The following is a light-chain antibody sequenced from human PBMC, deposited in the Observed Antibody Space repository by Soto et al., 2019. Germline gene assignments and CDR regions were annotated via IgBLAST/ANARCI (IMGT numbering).Light chain of an antibody. CDR2: DAS. V-gene: IGKV1-33*01. CDR3: QHCDYLPI. CDR1: QDITSY. Sequence: DIQMTQSQSSLSASVGDRVTITCQASQDITSYLNWYQHKTGKAPKLLIYDASILEAGVPPRFSGSGSGTDFTLTISSLQPEDVATYYCQHCDYLPIFGPGTTVDFK. J-gene: IGKJ3*01.